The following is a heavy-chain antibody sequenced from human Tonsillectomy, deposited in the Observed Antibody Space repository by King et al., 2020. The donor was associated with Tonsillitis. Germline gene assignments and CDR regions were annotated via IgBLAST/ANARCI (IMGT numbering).Heavy chain of an antibody. V-gene: IGHV4-59*01. D-gene: IGHD6-13*01. CDR3: ARVHSSSYWYFDL. J-gene: IGHJ2*01. CDR2: IYYSVST. Sequence: QLQESGPGLVKPSETLSLTCTVSGGSISSYYWSWIRQPPGKALEGIGFIYYSVSTNYNPSLKSRVTISIDTSKNQFSLRLSSVNAADTAVYYCARVHSSSYWYFDLWGRGTLVTVSS. CDR1: GGSISSYY.